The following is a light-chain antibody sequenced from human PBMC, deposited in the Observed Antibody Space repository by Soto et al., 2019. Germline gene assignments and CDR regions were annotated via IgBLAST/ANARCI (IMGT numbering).Light chain of an antibody. Sequence: GESVTITCRASQVISTSLAWYQVKPGKAPKLLIYAASTLESGVPSRFSATVSGTECSLTITSLQPEDFATYYCQQLFDSPITFGQGTRLEIK. CDR3: QQLFDSPIT. CDR2: AAS. J-gene: IGKJ5*01. V-gene: IGKV1-9*01. CDR1: QVISTS.